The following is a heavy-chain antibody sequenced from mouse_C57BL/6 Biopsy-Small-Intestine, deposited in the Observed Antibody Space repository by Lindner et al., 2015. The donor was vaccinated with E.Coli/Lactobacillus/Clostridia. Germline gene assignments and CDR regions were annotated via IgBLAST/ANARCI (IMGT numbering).Heavy chain of an antibody. CDR2: IIPIFGAA. D-gene: IGHD2-5*01. V-gene: IGHV1-53*01. CDR1: GGTFSSYE. CDR3: ARDALYSNYAFDI. Sequence: SVKVSCKASGGTFSSYEVSWVRQAPGQGLEWMGGIIPIFGAANYAQKFQGRVTMTADESTNTAYMELSSLRSEDTAVYYCARDALYSNYAFDIWGQGTMVTVSS. J-gene: IGHJ3*01.